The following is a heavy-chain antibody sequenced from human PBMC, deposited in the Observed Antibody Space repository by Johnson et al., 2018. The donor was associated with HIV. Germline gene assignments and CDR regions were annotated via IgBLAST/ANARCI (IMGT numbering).Heavy chain of an antibody. CDR1: GFTFDDYA. CDR2: ISWKGGST. V-gene: IGHV3-20*04. CDR3: TRDTPPRGELLSGAFDV. J-gene: IGHJ3*01. Sequence: VQLVESGGGVVRPGGSLRLSCAASGFTFDDYAMSWVRQAPGKGLEWVSGISWKGGSTGYADSVKGRFTISKDNAKNSLYLQMNSLRVDDTAFYYCTRDTPPRGELLSGAFDVWGQGTMVTVSS. D-gene: IGHD1-26*01.